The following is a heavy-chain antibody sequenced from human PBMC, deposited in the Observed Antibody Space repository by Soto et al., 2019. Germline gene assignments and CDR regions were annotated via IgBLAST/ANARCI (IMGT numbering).Heavy chain of an antibody. Sequence: EVQLLESGGGLVQPGGSLRLSCAASGFTFSSYAMSWVRQAPGKGLEWVSAISGSGGSTYYADSVKGRFTISRDNSKNTLYQKMNSVRGEDTAVYYGATTSRRALPLNPKLLSGIAPAAPTHGGRGPL. CDR2: ISGSGGST. J-gene: IGHJ2*01. CDR3: ATTSRRALPLNPKLLSGIAPAAPTH. D-gene: IGHD6-25*01. V-gene: IGHV3-23*01. CDR1: GFTFSSYA.